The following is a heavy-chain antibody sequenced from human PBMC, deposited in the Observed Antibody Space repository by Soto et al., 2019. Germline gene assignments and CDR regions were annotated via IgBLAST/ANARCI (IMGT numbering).Heavy chain of an antibody. CDR2: IYFDGITT. V-gene: IGHV3-74*01. J-gene: IGHJ4*02. CDR1: GFTFNTQW. Sequence: GGSLRLSCTASGFTFNTQWMHGVLQAPGKGLVWVSRIYFDGITTNYADAVKGRLTVSRENAKNTVYLQMNSLSPDDTAVYYCARAPSGSYPEFDYWGQGTLVTVSS. CDR3: ARAPSGSYPEFDY. D-gene: IGHD1-26*01.